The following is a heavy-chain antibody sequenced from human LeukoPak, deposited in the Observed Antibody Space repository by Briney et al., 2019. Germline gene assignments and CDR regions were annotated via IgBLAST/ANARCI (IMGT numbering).Heavy chain of an antibody. J-gene: IGHJ6*03. CDR3: ARARYDFWSGYYYYYYMDV. Sequence: ASVKVSCKASGYTFTSSYMHWVRQAPGQGLEWMGIINPSGGSTSYAQKFQGRVTMTRDMSTSTVYMELSSLRSEDTAVYYCARARYDFWSGYYYYYYMDVWGKGTTVTVSS. CDR1: GYTFTSSY. D-gene: IGHD3-3*01. CDR2: INPSGGST. V-gene: IGHV1-46*01.